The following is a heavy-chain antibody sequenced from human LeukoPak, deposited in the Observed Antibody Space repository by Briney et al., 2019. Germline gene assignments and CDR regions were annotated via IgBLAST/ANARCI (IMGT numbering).Heavy chain of an antibody. Sequence: PGGSLRLSCAASGFTFSSYWMQWVRQAPGKGLVWVARINDEGSSTTYADSVKGRFTISRDNAKNSLYLQMNSLRAEDTAVYYCARDPYSSSWYDVDYWGQGTLVTVSS. D-gene: IGHD6-13*01. CDR3: ARDPYSSSWYDVDY. J-gene: IGHJ4*02. CDR1: GFTFSSYW. CDR2: INDEGSST. V-gene: IGHV3-74*03.